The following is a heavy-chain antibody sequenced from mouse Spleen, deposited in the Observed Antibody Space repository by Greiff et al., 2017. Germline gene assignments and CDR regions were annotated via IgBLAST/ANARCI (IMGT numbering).Heavy chain of an antibody. CDR2: ISSGGSYT. CDR1: GFTFSSYA. CDR3: AILITSYYFDY. D-gene: IGHD1-2*01. J-gene: IGHJ2*01. Sequence: EVQVVESGGGLVKPGGSLKLSCAASGFTFSSYAMSWVRQTPEKRLEWVATISSGGSYTYYPDSVKGRFTISRDNAKNTLYLQMSSLRSEDTAMYYCAILITSYYFDYWGQGTTLTVSS. V-gene: IGHV5-9-3*01.